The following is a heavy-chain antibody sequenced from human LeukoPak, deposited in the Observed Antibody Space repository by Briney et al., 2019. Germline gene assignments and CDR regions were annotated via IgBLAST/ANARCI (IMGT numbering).Heavy chain of an antibody. Sequence: VASVKVSCKASGYRFANYGISWVRQAPGQGLEWMGWISAYNDNTDYAQKFQGRLTMTTDTSTSTAYLELRSLRSDDTAVYYCARESERWELLSFDYWGQGTLVTVSS. J-gene: IGHJ4*02. CDR3: ARESERWELLSFDY. CDR2: ISAYNDNT. CDR1: GYRFANYG. V-gene: IGHV1-18*01. D-gene: IGHD1-26*01.